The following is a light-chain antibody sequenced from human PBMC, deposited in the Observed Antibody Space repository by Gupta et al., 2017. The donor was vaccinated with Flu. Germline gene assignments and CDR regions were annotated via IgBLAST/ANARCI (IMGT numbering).Light chain of an antibody. CDR2: GNS. Sequence: VTSACTGSSSNIGAGYDVHWYQQLPVTAPKLLIYGNSNRPSGVPDRFSGSKSGTSASLAITGLQAEDEADYYCQSYDSSLSGVVFGGGTKLTVL. CDR1: SSNIGAGYD. J-gene: IGLJ2*01. CDR3: QSYDSSLSGVV. V-gene: IGLV1-40*01.